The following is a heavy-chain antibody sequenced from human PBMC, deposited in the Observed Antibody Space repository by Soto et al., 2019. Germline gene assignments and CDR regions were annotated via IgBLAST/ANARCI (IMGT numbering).Heavy chain of an antibody. Sequence: QVQLQESGPGLVKPSQTLSLTCTVSGGSISSGGYYWSWIRQHPGKGLEWIGFIYYSGSTYYNPSLKSRVTRSVDTSKSQFSLELSSGPAADTAVYYCARKRVVPAPRGIDYWGQGTLVTVSS. D-gene: IGHD2-2*01. J-gene: IGHJ4*02. CDR2: IYYSGST. V-gene: IGHV4-31*03. CDR3: ARKRVVPAPRGIDY. CDR1: GGSISSGGYY.